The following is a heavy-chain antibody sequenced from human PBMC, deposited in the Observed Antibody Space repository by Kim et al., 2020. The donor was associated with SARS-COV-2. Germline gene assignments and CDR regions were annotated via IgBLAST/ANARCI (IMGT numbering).Heavy chain of an antibody. CDR2: IGYDGTDR. CDR1: DFTFSDYG. Sequence: GGSLRLSCAASDFTFSDYGIHWVRQAPGKGLEWVAVIGYDGTDRYNADSVKGRFTISRDNSKNTIYLQMNSLRADDTAVYYCARMSYSNYEGVDYWGQGTLVTVSS. D-gene: IGHD4-4*01. V-gene: IGHV3-33*01. J-gene: IGHJ4*02. CDR3: ARMSYSNYEGVDY.